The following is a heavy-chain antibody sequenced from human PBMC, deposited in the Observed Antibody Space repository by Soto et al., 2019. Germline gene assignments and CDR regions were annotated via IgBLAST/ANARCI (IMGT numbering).Heavy chain of an antibody. CDR3: ARDLFGSVTYDLDV. CDR2: TGFDGSKQ. CDR1: GFRFNSFA. D-gene: IGHD3-10*01. J-gene: IGHJ6*02. V-gene: IGHV3-30-3*01. Sequence: ESGGGVVQPGRSLRLSCAASGFRFNSFAMHWVRQAPGKGLEWGAVTGFDGSKQFYADSVKGRFTISRDNSKNTLYLQMNSLRAEDTAVYYCARDLFGSVTYDLDVWGQGTTVTVSS.